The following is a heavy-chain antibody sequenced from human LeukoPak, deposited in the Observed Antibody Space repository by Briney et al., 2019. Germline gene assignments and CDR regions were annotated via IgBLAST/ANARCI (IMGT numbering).Heavy chain of an antibody. D-gene: IGHD6-13*01. V-gene: IGHV4-38-2*02. J-gene: IGHJ5*02. Sequence: SETLSLTCTVSGYSISNGYYWGWIRQPPGKGLEWIGSIYHSGSIYYNPSLKSRVTISVDTSKNQFSLKLSSVTAADTAVYYCARSSRQQLAPSLNWFDPWGQGTLVTVSS. CDR2: IYHSGSI. CDR1: GYSISNGYY. CDR3: ARSSRQQLAPSLNWFDP.